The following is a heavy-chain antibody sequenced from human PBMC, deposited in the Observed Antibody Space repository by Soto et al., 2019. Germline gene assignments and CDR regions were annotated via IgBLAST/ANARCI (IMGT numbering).Heavy chain of an antibody. D-gene: IGHD1-26*01. CDR3: ARISGSSGLFDY. J-gene: IGHJ4*02. CDR2: IDWDDDK. CDR1: GFSLSTSGMC. V-gene: IGHV2-70*17. Sequence: SGPTLVNPTQTLTLTCTFSGFSLSTSGMCVSWIRQPPGKALEWLARIDWDDDKFYSTSLKTRLTISKDTSKNQVVLTMTNMDLVDTATYYCARISGSSGLFDYWGQGTLVTVSS.